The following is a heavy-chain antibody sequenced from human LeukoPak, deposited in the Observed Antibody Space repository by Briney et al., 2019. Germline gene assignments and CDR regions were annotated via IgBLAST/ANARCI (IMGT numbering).Heavy chain of an antibody. Sequence: GGSLRLSCAASGFTFSSYAMSWVRQAPGKGLEWVSSISSTSSYIYYADSVKGRFTISRDNAKNSLYLQMNSLRAEDTAVYYCASPYSSRWYELCYWGQGTLVTVSS. V-gene: IGHV3-21*01. CDR3: ASPYSSRWYELCY. CDR1: GFTFSSYA. J-gene: IGHJ4*02. D-gene: IGHD6-13*01. CDR2: ISSTSSYI.